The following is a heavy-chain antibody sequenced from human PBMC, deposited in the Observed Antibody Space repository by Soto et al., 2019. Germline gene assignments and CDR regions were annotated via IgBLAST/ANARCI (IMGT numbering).Heavy chain of an antibody. CDR2: IIPILGIA. Sequence: GASVKVSCKASGGTFSSYTISWVRQAPGQGLEWKGRIIPILGIANYAQKFQGRVTITADKSTSTAYMELSSLRSEDTAVYYCARNPNLTTSTRWFDPWGQGTLVTVSS. V-gene: IGHV1-69*02. D-gene: IGHD4-17*01. CDR3: ARNPNLTTSTRWFDP. CDR1: GGTFSSYT. J-gene: IGHJ5*02.